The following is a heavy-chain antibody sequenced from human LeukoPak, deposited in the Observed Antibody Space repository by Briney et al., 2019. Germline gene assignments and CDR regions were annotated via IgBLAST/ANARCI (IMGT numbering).Heavy chain of an antibody. V-gene: IGHV3-11*01. J-gene: IGHJ4*02. Sequence: GGSLRLSCAASEFVFSDYYMSWVRQAPGKGLEWVSYISSGGDTKYYADSVKGRFTISRDNAKNSLYLQMNNLRAEDTAVYYYAREMGGDYGSGTFFDLWGQGNMVTVSS. CDR1: EFVFSDYY. CDR2: ISSGGDTK. CDR3: AREMGGDYGSGTFFDL. D-gene: IGHD3-10*01.